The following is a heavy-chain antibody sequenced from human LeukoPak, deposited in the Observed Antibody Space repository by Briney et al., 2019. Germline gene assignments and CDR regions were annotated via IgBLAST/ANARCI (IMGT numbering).Heavy chain of an antibody. D-gene: IGHD3-22*01. Sequence: ASVKVSCKASGFTFTSSAVQRVRQDRGQRLEWIGWIIVDSGNTNYAQKFQERVTITSDMSTSNAYMELTSLKPEDTAVYYCSAGLGDTSGYYYVFGLSWGQGTLVTVSS. CDR1: GFTFTSSA. CDR3: SAGLGDTSGYYYVFGLS. V-gene: IGHV1-58*01. J-gene: IGHJ4*02. CDR2: IIVDSGNT.